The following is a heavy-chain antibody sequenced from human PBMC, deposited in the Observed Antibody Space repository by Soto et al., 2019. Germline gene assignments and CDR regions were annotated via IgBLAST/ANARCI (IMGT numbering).Heavy chain of an antibody. Sequence: AXVKVSWKASGYTFANYPMHWVRQAPGQRLEWMGWINAGNGNTKYSQKFQGRVTISRDTSASTAYMELSSLRSEDTAVYYCARDPPPPDYWGQGTLVTVS. CDR2: INAGNGNT. CDR3: ARDPPPPDY. J-gene: IGHJ4*02. CDR1: GYTFANYP. V-gene: IGHV1-3*01.